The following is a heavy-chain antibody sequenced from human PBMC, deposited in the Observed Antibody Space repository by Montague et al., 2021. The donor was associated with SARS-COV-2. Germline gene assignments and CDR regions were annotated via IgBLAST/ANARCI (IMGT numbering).Heavy chain of an antibody. J-gene: IGHJ4*02. Sequence: SETLSLTCTVSGDSISNYYWSWIRQPPGKGLEWIGYIYYSGSTNYNPSLKSRVTISVDTSKNQFSLKPSSVTAADTAVYYCARDSSGWSRFDYWGQGTLVTVSS. V-gene: IGHV4-59*12. CDR3: ARDSSGWSRFDY. CDR2: IYYSGST. CDR1: GDSISNYY. D-gene: IGHD6-19*01.